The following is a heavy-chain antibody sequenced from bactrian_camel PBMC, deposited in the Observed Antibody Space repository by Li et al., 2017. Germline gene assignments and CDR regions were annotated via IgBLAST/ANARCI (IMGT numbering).Heavy chain of an antibody. Sequence: HVQLVESGGGSVQAGGSLRLSCATPGYTYNIMGWFRQAPGKEREGVAAIDSTGSTSYAVSVKGRFTISRDNAKNTVYLQMNSLSPQDTAVYYCARLLSWNWPGGMDYWGNGTQVTVS. CDR2: IDSTGST. D-gene: IGHD5*01. J-gene: IGHJ7*01. V-gene: IGHV3S53*01. CDR1: GYTYNI.